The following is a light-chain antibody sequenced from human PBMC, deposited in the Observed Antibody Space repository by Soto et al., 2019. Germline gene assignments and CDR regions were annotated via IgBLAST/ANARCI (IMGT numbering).Light chain of an antibody. Sequence: DIQLTQSPSSLSASVGDRVTITCRVSQGISSYLNWYRQKPGKVPKLLIYSASNLQSGVPSRFSGSGSGTEFTLTISSLQSEDFAIFYCQQYNSWPPITFGQGTRLEIK. CDR1: QGISSY. CDR2: SAS. CDR3: QQYNSWPPIT. J-gene: IGKJ5*01. V-gene: IGKV1-27*01.